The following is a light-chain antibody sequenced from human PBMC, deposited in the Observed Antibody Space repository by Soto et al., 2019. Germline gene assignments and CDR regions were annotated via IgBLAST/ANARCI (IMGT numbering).Light chain of an antibody. CDR1: SSNIGAGYD. CDR2: GNS. CDR3: QSYDSSPSLV. V-gene: IGLV1-40*01. J-gene: IGLJ1*01. Sequence: QSVLTQPPSVSGAPGQRVTISCTGSSSNIGAGYDVHWYQQLPGTAPKLLIYGNSNRPSGVPDRFSGSKSGTSASLAITGLQAEDEADYYCQSYDSSPSLVFGTGTKLTVL.